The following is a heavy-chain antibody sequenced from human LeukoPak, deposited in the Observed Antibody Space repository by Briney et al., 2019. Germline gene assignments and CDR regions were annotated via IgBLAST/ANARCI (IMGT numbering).Heavy chain of an antibody. CDR3: ARTGDGSGKGNRPTGY. D-gene: IGHD3-10*01. J-gene: IGHJ4*02. CDR1: GGSFSGYY. Sequence: PSETLSLTCAVYGGSFSGYYWSWIRQPPGKGLEWIGEINHSGSTNYNPSLKSRVTISVDTSKNQFSLKLSSVTAADTAVYYCARTGDGSGKGNRPTGYWGQGTLVTVSS. V-gene: IGHV4-34*01. CDR2: INHSGST.